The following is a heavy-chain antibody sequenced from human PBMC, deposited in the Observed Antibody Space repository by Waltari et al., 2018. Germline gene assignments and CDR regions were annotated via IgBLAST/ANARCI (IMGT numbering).Heavy chain of an antibody. D-gene: IGHD5-12*01. CDR2: IYSGGST. CDR1: GFTVSSNY. CDR3: ATPRQDGYTSWNAFDI. J-gene: IGHJ3*02. V-gene: IGHV3-53*02. Sequence: EVQLVETGGGLIQPGGSLRLSCAAYGFTVSSNYMSWVRQAPGKGLEWVSVIYSGGSTYYADSVKGRFTISRDNSKNTLYLQMNSLRAEDTAVYYCATPRQDGYTSWNAFDIWGQGTMVTVSS.